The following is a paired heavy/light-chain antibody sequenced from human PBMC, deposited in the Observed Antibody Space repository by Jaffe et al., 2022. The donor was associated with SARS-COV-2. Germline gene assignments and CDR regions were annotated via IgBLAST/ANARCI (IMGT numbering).Heavy chain of an antibody. CDR1: GFTVSQSY. CDR2: ISGDGRT. V-gene: IGHV3-53*02. Sequence: EVQLVETGGGLIQPGGSLRLSCAASGFTVSQSYMSWVRQAPGKGLECISFISGDGRTFYADSVKGRFTISRDDSKSTKSTLFLQMNSLRAEDTAIYYCAADTGDSKIRCWGQGTLVTVSS. CDR3: AADTGDSKIRC. J-gene: IGHJ4*02. D-gene: IGHD7-27*01.
Light chain of an antibody. CDR2: QVS. Sequence: DTVVTQSPLSLPVTLGQPASISCRSSQSLVYSDGNTYLNWFQQRPGQSPRRLIYQVSNRDSGVPDRFSGSGSGTDFTLKISRVEAEDVGLYYCMQALNWPWTFGQGTRVEIK. J-gene: IGKJ1*01. CDR3: MQALNWPWT. V-gene: IGKV2-30*01. CDR1: QSLVYSDGNTY.